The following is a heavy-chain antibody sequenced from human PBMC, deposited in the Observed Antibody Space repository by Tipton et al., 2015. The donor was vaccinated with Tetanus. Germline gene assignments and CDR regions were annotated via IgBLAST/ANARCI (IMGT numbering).Heavy chain of an antibody. CDR2: MNPNSGNT. J-gene: IGHJ4*02. V-gene: IGHV1-8*01. Sequence: QLVQSGPEVKKPGASVKVSCKASGYTFTSYDINWVRQATGQGLEWMGWMNPNSGNTGYAQKFQGRVTMTRNTSISTAYMELSSLRAEDAAVYYCARRVYDSEETRIEYWGRGAEVTFSS. CDR3: ARRVYDSEETRIEY. CDR1: GYTFTSYD. D-gene: IGHD3-22*01.